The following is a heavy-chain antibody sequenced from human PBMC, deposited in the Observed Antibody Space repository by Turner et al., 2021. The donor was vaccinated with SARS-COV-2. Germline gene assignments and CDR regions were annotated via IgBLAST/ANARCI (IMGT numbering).Heavy chain of an antibody. CDR1: GFTVSSNY. CDR2: IDSGGST. CDR3: ARDLSDYWYFEL. V-gene: IGHV3-66*01. Sequence: EVQLVESGGGLVRPGGSLRLSCAASGFTVSSNYMSWVRQAPGKGQECVSVIDSGGSTYYADSVKGRFTISRDNSKNTLYLQMNGLRAEDTAMFYCARDLSDYWYFELWGRGTLVTVSS. J-gene: IGHJ2*01.